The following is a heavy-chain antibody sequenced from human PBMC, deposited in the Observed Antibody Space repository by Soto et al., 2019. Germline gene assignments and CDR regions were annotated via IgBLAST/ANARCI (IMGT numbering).Heavy chain of an antibody. V-gene: IGHV3-13*05. Sequence: EVQLVESGGGLVQPGGSLRLSCEASGFTFRNYDMHWVRQGTGKGLESVSGISAAGDPDYADSVEGRFTIPRENAQNSFFLQMNRLRVGDTAVYYCARTDRDFYGLDVWGQGTRVIVSS. J-gene: IGHJ6*02. CDR1: GFTFRNYD. CDR2: ISAAGDP. CDR3: ARTDRDFYGLDV.